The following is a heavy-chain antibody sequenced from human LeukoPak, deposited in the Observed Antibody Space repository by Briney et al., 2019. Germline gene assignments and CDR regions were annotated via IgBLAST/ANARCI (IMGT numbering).Heavy chain of an antibody. CDR1: GITLSNYA. D-gene: IGHD3-10*01. V-gene: IGHV3-23*01. Sequence: GGSLRLSCAVSGITLSNYAMSWVRQAPGKGLEWVAGLSGSGGGTNYADSVQGRFTISRDNPKNTLYLQMNSLRAEDTAVYFCAKRGVVIRVFLVGFHKEAYYFDSRGQGALVTVSS. CDR2: LSGSGGGT. CDR3: AKRGVVIRVFLVGFHKEAYYFDS. J-gene: IGHJ4*02.